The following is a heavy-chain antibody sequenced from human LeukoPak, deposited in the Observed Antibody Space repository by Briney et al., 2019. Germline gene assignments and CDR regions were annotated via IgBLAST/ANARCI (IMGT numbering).Heavy chain of an antibody. Sequence: PGGSLRLSCAVSGFTFSGTAMTWVRQAPGKGLEWVSAVSGNGTNTYYIDPVKGRFTISRDNSRNMLYMQLNSLRAEDTAVYYCAEGGYSFDFDYWGQGTLVTVSS. J-gene: IGHJ4*02. CDR2: VSGNGTNT. D-gene: IGHD5-18*01. CDR3: AEGGYSFDFDY. CDR1: GFTFSGTA. V-gene: IGHV3-23*01.